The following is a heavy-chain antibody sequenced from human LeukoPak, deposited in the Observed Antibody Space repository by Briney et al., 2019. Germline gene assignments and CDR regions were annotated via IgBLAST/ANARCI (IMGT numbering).Heavy chain of an antibody. CDR3: ARVQKGWFGELFDS. D-gene: IGHD3-10*01. Sequence: GGSLRLSCAASGFTFSNYDMHWVRHATGKGLEWVSGVSNSGDTYYPGSVKGRFTISRENAKNSLYLQMNSLRAGDTAVYYCARVQKGWFGELFDSWGQGTLVTVSS. CDR1: GFTFSNYD. J-gene: IGHJ4*02. CDR2: VSNSGDT. V-gene: IGHV3-13*01.